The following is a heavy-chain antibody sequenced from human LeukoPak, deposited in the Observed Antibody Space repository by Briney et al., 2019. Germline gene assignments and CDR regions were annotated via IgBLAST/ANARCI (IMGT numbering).Heavy chain of an antibody. V-gene: IGHV3-20*04. Sequence: GGSLRLSCAASGFTFDDYGMSWVRQAPGKGLEWVSGINWSGGSTGYADSVKGRFTISRDNAKNSLYLQMNSLRAEDTALYYCARAFKYSMSGYYFDYWGQGTLVTVSS. J-gene: IGHJ4*02. CDR3: ARAFKYSMSGYYFDY. CDR1: GFTFDDYG. D-gene: IGHD2-21*01. CDR2: INWSGGST.